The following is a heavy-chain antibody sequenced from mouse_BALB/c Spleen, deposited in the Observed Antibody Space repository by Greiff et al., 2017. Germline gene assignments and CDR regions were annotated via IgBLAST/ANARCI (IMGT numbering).Heavy chain of an antibody. V-gene: IGHV1S29*02. CDR3: ARGGYPAWFAY. Sequence: EVQLQQSGPELVKPGASVKISCKASGYTFTDYNMHWVKQSHGKSLEWIGYIYPYNGGTGYNQKFKSKATLTVDNSSSTAYMELRSLTSEDSAVYYCARGGYPAWFAYWGQGTLVTVSA. J-gene: IGHJ3*01. CDR2: IYPYNGGT. CDR1: GYTFTDYN. D-gene: IGHD2-14*01.